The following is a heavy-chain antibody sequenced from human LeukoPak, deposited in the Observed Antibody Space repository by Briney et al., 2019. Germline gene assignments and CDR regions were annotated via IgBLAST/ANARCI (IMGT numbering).Heavy chain of an antibody. CDR3: AKVGYYYDSSGYSSPGFDY. D-gene: IGHD3-22*01. CDR1: GFTFSSYA. CDR2: ISGSGGST. J-gene: IGHJ4*02. V-gene: IGHV3-23*01. Sequence: PGGSLRLSCAASGFTFSSYAMSWVRQAPGKGLEWVSAISGSGGSTYYADSVKGRFTISRDNSKNTLYLQMSSLRAEDTAVYYCAKVGYYYDSSGYSSPGFDYWGQGTLVTVSS.